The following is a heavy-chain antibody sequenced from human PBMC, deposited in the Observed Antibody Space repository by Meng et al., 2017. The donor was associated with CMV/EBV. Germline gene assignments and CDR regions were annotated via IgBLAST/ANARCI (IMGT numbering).Heavy chain of an antibody. D-gene: IGHD5-18*01. J-gene: IGHJ6*02. CDR2: ISSSSSYI. V-gene: IGHV3-21*01. CDR1: GFTFSSYS. Sequence: GESLKISCAASGFTFSSYSMNWVRQAPGKGLEWVSSISSSSSYIYYADSVEGRFTISRDNAKNSLYLQMNSLRAEDTAVYYCAKDGWDTAMPEGVNGMDVWGQGTTVTVSS. CDR3: AKDGWDTAMPEGVNGMDV.